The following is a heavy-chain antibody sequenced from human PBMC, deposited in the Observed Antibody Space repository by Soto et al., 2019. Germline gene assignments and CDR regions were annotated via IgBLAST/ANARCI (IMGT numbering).Heavy chain of an antibody. CDR2: ISSSSSYI. Sequence: PGGSLRLSCAASGFTFSGYSMNWVRQAPGKGLEWVSSISSSSSYIYYADSVKGRFTISRDNAKNSLYLQMNSLRAEDTAVYYCAREIRYSNPFDYWGQGTLVTVSS. D-gene: IGHD4-4*01. CDR1: GFTFSGYS. V-gene: IGHV3-21*01. CDR3: AREIRYSNPFDY. J-gene: IGHJ4*02.